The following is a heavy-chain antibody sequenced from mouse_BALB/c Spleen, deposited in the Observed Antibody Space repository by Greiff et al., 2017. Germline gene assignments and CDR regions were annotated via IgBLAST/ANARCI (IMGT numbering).Heavy chain of an antibody. Sequence: QVQLQQSGAELMKPGASVKISCKATGYTFSSYWIEWVKQRPGHGLEWIGEILPGSGSTNYNEKFKGKATFTADTSSNTAYMQLSSLTSEDSAVYYCARYYYGNYEAWFAYWGQGTLVTVSA. CDR2: ILPGSGST. CDR1: GYTFSSYW. D-gene: IGHD2-1*01. V-gene: IGHV1-9*01. J-gene: IGHJ3*01. CDR3: ARYYYGNYEAWFAY.